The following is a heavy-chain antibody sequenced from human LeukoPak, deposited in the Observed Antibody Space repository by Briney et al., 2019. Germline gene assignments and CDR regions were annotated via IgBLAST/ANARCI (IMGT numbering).Heavy chain of an antibody. V-gene: IGHV1-69*04. D-gene: IGHD3-9*01. CDR3: AREFGGDILTGYDY. CDR1: GGTFSSYA. CDR2: IIPILGIA. Sequence: SVKVSCKASGGTFSSYAISWVRQAPGQGLEWMGRIIPILGIANYAQKFQGTVTITADKSTSTAYMELSSLRSEDTAVYYCAREFGGDILTGYDYWGQGTLVTVSS. J-gene: IGHJ4*02.